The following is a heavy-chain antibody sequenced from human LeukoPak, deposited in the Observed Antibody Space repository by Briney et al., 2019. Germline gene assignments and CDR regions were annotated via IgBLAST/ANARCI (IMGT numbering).Heavy chain of an antibody. Sequence: GGSLRLSCAASAFTFTHCGMHWVRQAPGKGLEWVANIKQDGSEKYYVDSVKGRFTISRDNAKNSLYLQMNSLRAEDTAVYYCARESALYGMDVWGQGTTVTVSS. CDR3: ARESALYGMDV. CDR2: IKQDGSEK. V-gene: IGHV3-7*01. CDR1: AFTFTHCG. J-gene: IGHJ6*02.